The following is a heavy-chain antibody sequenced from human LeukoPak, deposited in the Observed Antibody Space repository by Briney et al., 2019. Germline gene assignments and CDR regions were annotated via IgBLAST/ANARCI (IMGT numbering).Heavy chain of an antibody. CDR2: IYTSGST. CDR3: ARDRAYYYDSRSPNDAFDI. CDR1: GGSISSYH. V-gene: IGHV4-4*07. Sequence: SETLSLTCTVSGGSISSYHWSWIRQPAGKGLEWIGRIYTSGSTNYNPSLKSRVTMSVDTSKNQFSLKLSSVTAADTAVYYCARDRAYYYDSRSPNDAFDIWGQGTMVTVSS. J-gene: IGHJ3*02. D-gene: IGHD3-22*01.